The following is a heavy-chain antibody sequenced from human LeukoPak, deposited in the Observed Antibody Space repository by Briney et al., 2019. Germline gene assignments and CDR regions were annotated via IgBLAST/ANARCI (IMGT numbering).Heavy chain of an antibody. V-gene: IGHV4-39*01. CDR3: ARRYRSRWYNWFDP. Sequence: PSETLSLTCTVSNGSIGISTYYWGWFRQPPGKGLEWIGSIYYSGITYYNPSLKSRVTISVDTSKKQFSLKLSSVTAADTAVYYCARRYRSRWYNWFDPWGQGTLVTVSS. J-gene: IGHJ5*02. D-gene: IGHD6-13*01. CDR1: NGSIGISTYY. CDR2: IYYSGIT.